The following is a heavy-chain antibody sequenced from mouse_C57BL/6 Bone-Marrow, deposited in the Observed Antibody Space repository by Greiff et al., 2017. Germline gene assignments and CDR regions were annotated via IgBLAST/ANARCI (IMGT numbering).Heavy chain of an antibody. Sequence: ESGAELVRPGTSVKMSCKASGYTFTNYWIGWAKQRPGHGLEWIGDIYPGGGYTNYNEKFKGKATLTADKSSSTAYMQFSSLTSEDSAIYYCARDSNYYFDYWGQGTTLTVSS. CDR1: GYTFTNYW. J-gene: IGHJ2*01. V-gene: IGHV1-63*01. CDR3: ARDSNYYFDY. CDR2: IYPGGGYT. D-gene: IGHD2-5*01.